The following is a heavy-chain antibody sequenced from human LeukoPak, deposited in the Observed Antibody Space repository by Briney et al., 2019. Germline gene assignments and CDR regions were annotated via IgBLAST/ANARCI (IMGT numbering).Heavy chain of an antibody. Sequence: PSETLSLTCAVYGGSFSGYYWSWIRQPPGEGLEWIGEINHSGSTNYNPSLKSRVTISVDTSKNQFSLKLSSVTAADTAVYYCARGRVYSSSPPYYWGQGTLVTVSS. CDR2: INHSGST. D-gene: IGHD6-6*01. CDR3: ARGRVYSSSPPYY. V-gene: IGHV4-34*01. CDR1: GGSFSGYY. J-gene: IGHJ4*02.